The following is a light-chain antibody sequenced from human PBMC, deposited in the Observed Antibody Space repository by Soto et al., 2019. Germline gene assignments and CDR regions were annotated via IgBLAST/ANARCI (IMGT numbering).Light chain of an antibody. Sequence: EVGMTQSPATLSESPGESATLSCRASQSVSSNLAWYQQRPGQAPTLLIYRASERATGVPDRFSGRGSGTEFTLTISSLQSEDFVVYFCQQYNNWPTSTFGQGTK. V-gene: IGKV3-15*01. CDR2: RAS. CDR1: QSVSSN. J-gene: IGKJ1*01. CDR3: QQYNNWPTST.